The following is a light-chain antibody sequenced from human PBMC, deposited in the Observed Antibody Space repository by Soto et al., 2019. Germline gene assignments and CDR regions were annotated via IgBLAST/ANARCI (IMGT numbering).Light chain of an antibody. CDR2: GAS. Sequence: LVLAQYPATVSLWPLVLAPLAFMASQSVSSSYLAWYQQKPGQAPRLLIYGASSRATGIPDRFSGSGSGTDFTLTISRLEPEDFAVYYCQQYGSSPLTFGGGTKVDIK. CDR1: QSVSSSY. V-gene: IGKV3-20*01. J-gene: IGKJ4*01. CDR3: QQYGSSPLT.